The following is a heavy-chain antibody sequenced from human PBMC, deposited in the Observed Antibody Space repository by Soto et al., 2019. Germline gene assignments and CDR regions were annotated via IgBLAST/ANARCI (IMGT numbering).Heavy chain of an antibody. V-gene: IGHV1-69*13. CDR2: IIPIFGTA. CDR3: ARSCSSTSCYRPYYYGMDV. CDR1: GGTFSSYA. Sequence: WASVKVSCKASGGTFSSYAISWVRQAPGQGLEWMGGIIPIFGTANYAQKFQGRVTITADESTSTAYMELSSLRSEDTAVYYCARSCSSTSCYRPYYYGMDVWGQGTTVTVPS. J-gene: IGHJ6*02. D-gene: IGHD2-2*02.